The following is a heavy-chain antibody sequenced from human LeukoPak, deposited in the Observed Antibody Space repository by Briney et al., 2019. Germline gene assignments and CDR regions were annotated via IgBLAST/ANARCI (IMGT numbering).Heavy chain of an antibody. D-gene: IGHD5-24*01. CDR2: IYYSGST. CDR1: GGSISSYY. Sequence: SETLSLTCTVSGGSISSYYWSWIRQPPGKGLEWIGYIYYSGSTNYNPSLKSRVTISVDTSKNQFSLKLSSVTAVDTAVYYCARGGWLGDFDYWGQGTLVTVSS. V-gene: IGHV4-59*12. J-gene: IGHJ4*02. CDR3: ARGGWLGDFDY.